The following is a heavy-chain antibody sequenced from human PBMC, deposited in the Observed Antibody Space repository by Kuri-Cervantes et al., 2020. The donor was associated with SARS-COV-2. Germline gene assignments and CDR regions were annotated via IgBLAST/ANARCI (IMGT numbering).Heavy chain of an antibody. J-gene: IGHJ5*02. V-gene: IGHV3-11*01. CDR1: GFTLSDYY. CDR2: ISSSGSTI. Sequence: GGSLRLSCAASGFTLSDYYMSWIRQAPGKGLEWVSYISSSGSTIYYADSVKGRFTISRDNAKNSLYLQMNSLRVEDTALYYCARENGASSLTRWSDPWGQGTLVTVSS. D-gene: IGHD1-1*01. CDR3: ARENGASSLTRWSDP.